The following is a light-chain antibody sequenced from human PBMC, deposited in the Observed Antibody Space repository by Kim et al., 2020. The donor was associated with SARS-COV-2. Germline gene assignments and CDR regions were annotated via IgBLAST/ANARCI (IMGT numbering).Light chain of an antibody. CDR3: KSRDSRGKVV. V-gene: IGLV3-19*01. J-gene: IGLJ2*01. CDR2: GKD. Sequence: SSELTQDPAVSVALGQRVRITCQGDSLRKYYATWYQQKAGQAPVLVFYGKDKRPSGVPDRFSGSTSGNTASLTITGAQAADEADYYCKSRDSRGKVVFGGGTKVTVL. CDR1: SLRKYY.